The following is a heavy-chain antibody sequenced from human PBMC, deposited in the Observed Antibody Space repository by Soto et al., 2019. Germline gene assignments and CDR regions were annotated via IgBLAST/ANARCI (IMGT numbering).Heavy chain of an antibody. CDR2: IYHSGTT. D-gene: IGHD3-22*01. Sequence: SETLSLTCAVSGFSISSGYFWGWIRQPPGKGPEWLGSIYHSGTTYYNPSVKGRVTISVDTSKNQFSLKMSSVTATDTAVYYCARDSSGYYWFDPWGQGTLVTVSS. J-gene: IGHJ5*02. CDR1: GFSISSGYF. V-gene: IGHV4-38-2*02. CDR3: ARDSSGYYWFDP.